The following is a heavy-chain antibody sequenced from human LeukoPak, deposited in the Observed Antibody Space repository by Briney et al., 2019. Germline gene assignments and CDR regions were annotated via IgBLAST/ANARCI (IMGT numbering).Heavy chain of an antibody. D-gene: IGHD3-22*01. Sequence: GGSLRLSCAASGFTFSRYAMHCVRQAPGKGLEYVSAISTNGGRTYYASSVKGRFTISRDNSKNTLYLQMVNLRPEDMAVYYCARGNDSSGYYYFFDYWGQGTLVTVSS. CDR1: GFTFSRYA. CDR2: ISTNGGRT. CDR3: ARGNDSSGYYYFFDY. J-gene: IGHJ4*02. V-gene: IGHV3-64*01.